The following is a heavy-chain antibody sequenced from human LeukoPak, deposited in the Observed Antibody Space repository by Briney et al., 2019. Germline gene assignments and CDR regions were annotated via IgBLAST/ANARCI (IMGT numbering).Heavy chain of an antibody. V-gene: IGHV1-18*04. J-gene: IGHJ5*02. CDR3: ARQGYYYGSGGNNWFDP. Sequence: ASVKVSCKASGYTFTSYGISWVRQAPGQGLEWMGWISAYNGNTNYAQKLQGRVTMTTDTSTSTAYMELRSLRSDDTAVYYCARQGYYYGSGGNNWFDPWGQGTPVTVSS. D-gene: IGHD3-10*01. CDR1: GYTFTSYG. CDR2: ISAYNGNT.